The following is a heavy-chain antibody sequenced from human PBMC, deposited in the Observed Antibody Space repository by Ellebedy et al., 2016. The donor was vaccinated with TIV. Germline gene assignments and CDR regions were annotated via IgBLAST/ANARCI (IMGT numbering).Heavy chain of an antibody. CDR3: ATDPDGVYGDTSAY. CDR1: GFTVRSKY. Sequence: GGSLRLSCAVSGFTVRSKYMNWVRQAPGKGLEWVSLIYSTGDTYYADSVKGRFTVSRDNSQNTPYLQMTSLRVDDTAVYYCATDPDGVYGDTSAYWGRGTLVTVSS. D-gene: IGHD4-17*01. V-gene: IGHV3-53*01. J-gene: IGHJ4*02. CDR2: IYSTGDT.